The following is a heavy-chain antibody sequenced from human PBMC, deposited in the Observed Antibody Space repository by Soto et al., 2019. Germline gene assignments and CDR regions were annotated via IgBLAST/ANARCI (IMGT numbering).Heavy chain of an antibody. CDR2: IIPLFGTT. J-gene: IGHJ6*02. Sequence: QVKLVQSRAEVKKPGSSVRVSCKASEGTFNSYVVSWVRQAPGQGLQWMGGIIPLFGTTNYAHQLEGRVTITADTSTTTAYMEVSGVRPGDTAVYYCARSDPIFESSERYYHYGLDVWGQGTNVIVSS. CDR1: EGTFNSYV. CDR3: ARSDPIFESSERYYHYGLDV. D-gene: IGHD3-3*02. V-gene: IGHV1-69*06.